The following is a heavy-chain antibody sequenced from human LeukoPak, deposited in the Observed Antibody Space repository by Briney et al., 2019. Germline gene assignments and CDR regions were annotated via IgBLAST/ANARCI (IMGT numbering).Heavy chain of an antibody. CDR3: ARDSSSRALLGDV. CDR1: GGTFSSYA. CDR2: ITPIFGTA. D-gene: IGHD6-13*01. V-gene: IGHV1-69*06. J-gene: IGHJ6*04. Sequence: SVKVSCKASGGTFSSYAISWVRQAPGQGLEWMGGITPIFGTANYAQKFQGRVTITADKSTSTAYMELSSLRSEDTAVYYCARDSSSRALLGDVWGKGTTVTVSS.